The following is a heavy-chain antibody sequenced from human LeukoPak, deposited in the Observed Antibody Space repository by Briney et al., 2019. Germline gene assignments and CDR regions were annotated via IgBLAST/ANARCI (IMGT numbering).Heavy chain of an antibody. CDR2: ISSSGSTI. CDR3: ARAFSGSYYSPSSFDY. D-gene: IGHD3-10*01. Sequence: PGGSLRLSCAASGFTFSSYEMNWVRQAPGKGLEGVSYISSSGSTIYYADSVKGRFTISRDNAKNSLYLQMNSLRAEDTAVYYCARAFSGSYYSPSSFDYWGQGTLVTVSS. CDR1: GFTFSSYE. V-gene: IGHV3-48*03. J-gene: IGHJ4*02.